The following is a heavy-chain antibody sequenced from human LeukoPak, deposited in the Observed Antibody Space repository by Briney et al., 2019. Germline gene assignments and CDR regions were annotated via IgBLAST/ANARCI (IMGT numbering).Heavy chain of an antibody. J-gene: IGHJ6*04. Sequence: GGSLRLSCAASGFTFSDYYMSWIRQAPGKGLEWVSYISSSSSYTNYADSVKGRFTISRDNAKNSLYLQMNSLRAEDTAVYYCARSYDCSSTSCYYDYYYGMDVWGKGTTVTVSS. V-gene: IGHV3-11*06. D-gene: IGHD2-2*01. CDR2: ISSSSSYT. CDR3: ARSYDCSSTSCYYDYYYGMDV. CDR1: GFTFSDYY.